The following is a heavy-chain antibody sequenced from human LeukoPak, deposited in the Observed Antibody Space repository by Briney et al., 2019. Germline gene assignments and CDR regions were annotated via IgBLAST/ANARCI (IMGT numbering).Heavy chain of an antibody. CDR3: ARDGSGNWLDP. D-gene: IGHD3-10*01. CDR2: ISSTGGTI. CDR1: GSTFSSYE. J-gene: IGHJ5*02. V-gene: IGHV3-48*03. Sequence: GGSLRLSCAASGSTFSSYEMNWVRQAPGKGLEWVSYISSTGGTIYYADSVKGRFTISRDNAKSSLYLQMNSLRAEDTAVYYCARDGSGNWLDPWGQGTLVTVFS.